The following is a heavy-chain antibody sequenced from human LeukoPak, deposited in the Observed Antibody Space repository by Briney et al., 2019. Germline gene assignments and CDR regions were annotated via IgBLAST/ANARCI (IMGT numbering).Heavy chain of an antibody. CDR3: ARGELPAAMYY. CDR2: INGDGSTL. V-gene: IGHV3-74*01. D-gene: IGHD2-2*01. J-gene: IGHJ4*02. CDR1: RFTFSNYY. Sequence: GGSLRLSCAASRFTFSNYYMHWVRQAPGKGLVWVSHINGDGSTLGYAASVKGRFTISRDNAKNTLYLQMNSLRAEDTAVYYCARGELPAAMYYGGQGTLVIVSS.